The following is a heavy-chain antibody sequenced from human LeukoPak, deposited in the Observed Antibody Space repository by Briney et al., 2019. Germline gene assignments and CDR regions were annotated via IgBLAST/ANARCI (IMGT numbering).Heavy chain of an antibody. D-gene: IGHD3-22*01. CDR2: ISGSGGST. J-gene: IGHJ4*02. V-gene: IGHV3-23*01. Sequence: GGSLRLSCAASGFTFSSYAMSWVRQAPGKGPEWVSAISGSGGSTYYADSVKGRFTISRDNSKNTLYLQMNSLRAEDTAVYYCAKDPIYYDSSGRSNDYWGQGTLVTVSS. CDR3: AKDPIYYDSSGRSNDY. CDR1: GFTFSSYA.